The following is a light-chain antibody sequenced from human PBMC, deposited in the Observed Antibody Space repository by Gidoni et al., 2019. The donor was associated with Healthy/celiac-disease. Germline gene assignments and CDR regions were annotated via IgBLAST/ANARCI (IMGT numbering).Light chain of an antibody. CDR2: GKN. J-gene: IGLJ2*01. CDR3: NSRDSSGNVV. V-gene: IGLV3-19*01. Sequence: SSELTQDPAVSVALGQTVRITCQGDSLRSYYASWYQQKPGQAPVLVIYGKNNRPSGIPDRFSGSSSGKTASLTITGAQAEDEADYYCNSRDSSGNVVFGGGTKLTVL. CDR1: SLRSYY.